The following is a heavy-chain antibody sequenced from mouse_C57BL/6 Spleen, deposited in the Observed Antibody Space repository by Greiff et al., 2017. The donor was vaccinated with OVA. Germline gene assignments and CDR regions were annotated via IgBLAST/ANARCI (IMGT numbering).Heavy chain of an antibody. D-gene: IGHD3-2*02. CDR3: ARQLRLRAYAMGY. CDR2: INPGSGGT. V-gene: IGHV1-54*01. Sequence: QVQLQQSGAELVRPGTSVKVSCKASGYAFTNYLIEWVKQRPGQGLEWIGVINPGSGGTNYNEKFKGKATLTADTSSSTAYMQLSSLTSEDSAVYCGARQLRLRAYAMGYWGQGTSVTVSA. J-gene: IGHJ4*01. CDR1: GYAFTNYL.